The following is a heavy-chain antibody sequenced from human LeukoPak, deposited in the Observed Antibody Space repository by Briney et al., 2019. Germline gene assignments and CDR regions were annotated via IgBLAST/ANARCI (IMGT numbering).Heavy chain of an antibody. CDR2: VDYSGNT. CDR1: GFTVSSTY. D-gene: IGHD2-8*02. V-gene: IGHV3-53*01. Sequence: GGSLRLSCAASGFTVSSTYMNWVRQARGKGLEWDSVVDYSGNTYSADSGKGRFTISRHNSNNTLSFQMPSFTPEDRAVYYCARRGLDTSGLRMDVSGKGTTVTVSS. J-gene: IGHJ6*04. CDR3: ARRGLDTSGLRMDV.